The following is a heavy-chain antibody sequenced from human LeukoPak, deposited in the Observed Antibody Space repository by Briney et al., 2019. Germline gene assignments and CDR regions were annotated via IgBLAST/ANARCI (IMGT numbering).Heavy chain of an antibody. CDR3: ARRLETERLAHHAFDI. V-gene: IGHV4-39*01. D-gene: IGHD3-3*01. CDR1: GGSISSSSYY. CDR2: IYYSGST. Sequence: SETLSLTCTVSGGSISSSSYYWGWIRQPPGKGLEWIGSIYYSGSTYYNPSLKSRVTISVDTSKNQFSLKLSSVTAADTAVYYCARRLETERLAHHAFDIWGQGTMVTVSS. J-gene: IGHJ3*02.